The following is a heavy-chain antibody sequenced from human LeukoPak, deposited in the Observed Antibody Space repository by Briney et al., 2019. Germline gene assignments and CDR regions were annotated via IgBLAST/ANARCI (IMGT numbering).Heavy chain of an antibody. J-gene: IGHJ4*02. D-gene: IGHD6-13*01. CDR3: ARVPQGSSWPYYFDY. CDR2: INPNSGGT. V-gene: IGHV1-2*02. CDR1: GYTFTGYY. Sequence: ASVKVSCKASGYTFTGYYMHWVRQAPGQGLEWMGWINPNSGGTNYAQKFQGRVTITADRSTTTAYMELSSLRSEDTAVYYCARVPQGSSWPYYFDYWGQGTLVTVSS.